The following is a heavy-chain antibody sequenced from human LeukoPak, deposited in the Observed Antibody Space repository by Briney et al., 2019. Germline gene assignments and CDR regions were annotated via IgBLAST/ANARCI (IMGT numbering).Heavy chain of an antibody. CDR2: IYTSGST. V-gene: IGHV4-4*07. J-gene: IGHJ3*02. CDR1: GGSISSYY. Sequence: PSETLSLTCTVSGGSISSYYWSWIRQPAGKGLEWIGRIYTSGSTNYNPSLKSRVTMSVDTSKNQFSLKLSSVTAADTAVYYCARDRTGDSSGYRVFDAFDIWGQGTMVTVSS. D-gene: IGHD3-22*01. CDR3: ARDRTGDSSGYRVFDAFDI.